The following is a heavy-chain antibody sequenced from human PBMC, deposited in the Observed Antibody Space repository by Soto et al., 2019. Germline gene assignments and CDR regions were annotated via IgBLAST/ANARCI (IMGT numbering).Heavy chain of an antibody. J-gene: IGHJ6*02. D-gene: IGHD3-22*01. CDR2: ISYDGSNK. Sequence: QVQLVESGGGVVQPGRSLRLSCAASGFTFSSYGMHWVRQAPGKGLEWVAVISYDGSNKYYADSVKGRFTISRDNSKNTMYLQRNRLRAEDTAVYYYAKVTTIVYGDYYYGMDGWGQGTTVTVS. CDR3: AKVTTIVYGDYYYGMDG. CDR1: GFTFSSYG. V-gene: IGHV3-30*18.